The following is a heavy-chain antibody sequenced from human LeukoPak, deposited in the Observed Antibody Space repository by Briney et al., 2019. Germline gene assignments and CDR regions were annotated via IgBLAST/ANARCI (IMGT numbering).Heavy chain of an antibody. V-gene: IGHV3-64D*09. CDR2: ISSDGGTI. CDR1: GFTFSSNW. CDR3: VKNRGGQLRPRTFNWFDP. Sequence: PGGSLRLSCAASGFTFSSNWIHWVRQAPGKGLEYVSAISSDGGTIYYPDSVKGRFTISRDNSKNTLYLQMSSLRAEDTAVYYCVKNRGGQLRPRTFNWFDPWGQGTLVTVSS. D-gene: IGHD2-2*01. J-gene: IGHJ5*02.